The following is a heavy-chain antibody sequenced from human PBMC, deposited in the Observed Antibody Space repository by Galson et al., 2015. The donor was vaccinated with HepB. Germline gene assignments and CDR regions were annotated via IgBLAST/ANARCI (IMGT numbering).Heavy chain of an antibody. Sequence: SLRLSCAASGFTFSSYDMHWVRQATGKGLEWVSAIGTAGDTYYPGSVKDRFTISRENAKNSLYLQMNSLRAGDTAVYYCAREKIKYRAFDIWGQGTMVTVSS. V-gene: IGHV3-13*04. CDR3: AREKIKYRAFDI. CDR1: GFTFSSYD. J-gene: IGHJ3*02. CDR2: IGTAGDT. D-gene: IGHD3-16*02.